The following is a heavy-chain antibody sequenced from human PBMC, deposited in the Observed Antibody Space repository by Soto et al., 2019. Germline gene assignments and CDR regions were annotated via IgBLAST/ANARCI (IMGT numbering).Heavy chain of an antibody. V-gene: IGHV4-59*01. CDR2: IYYSGST. D-gene: IGHD1-1*01. Sequence: SETLSLTCTVSGGSISSYYWSWIRQPPGKGLEWIGYIYYSGSTNYNPSLKSRVTISVDTSKNQFSLKLSSVTAADTAVYFCARDRMTTTYYYYGMDVWGQGTTVTVSS. CDR1: GGSISSYY. CDR3: ARDRMTTTYYYYGMDV. J-gene: IGHJ6*02.